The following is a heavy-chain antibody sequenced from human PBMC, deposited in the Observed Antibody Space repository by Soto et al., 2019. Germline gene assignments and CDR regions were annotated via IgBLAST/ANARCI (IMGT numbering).Heavy chain of an antibody. V-gene: IGHV1-69*06. CDR1: GGTFSSYA. CDR2: IIPIFGTA. D-gene: IGHD1-26*01. J-gene: IGHJ4*02. Sequence: QVQLVQSGAEVKKPGSSVKVSCKASGGTFSSYAISWVRQAPGQGLEWMGGIIPIFGTANYAQKFQGRVKITPGITRDKPNRGLGSLRSGDTAGNYWAGGGGVGATTGWDWGQGTLVTVSS. CDR3: AGGGGVGATTGWD.